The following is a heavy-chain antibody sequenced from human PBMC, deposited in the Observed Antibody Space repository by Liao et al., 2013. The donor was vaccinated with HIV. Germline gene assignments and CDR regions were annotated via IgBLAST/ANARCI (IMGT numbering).Heavy chain of an antibody. V-gene: IGHV4-4*07. Sequence: QVQLQESGPGLVKPSETLSLTCIVSGGSISSYYWNWIRQPAGKGLEWIGHIDTSGSTNYNPSLKSRVTMSIDTSKNQFSLKLSSVTAADTAVYYCARDRLELRYNWFRPWGQGTLVTVSS. D-gene: IGHD1-7*01. J-gene: IGHJ5*02. CDR1: GGSISSYY. CDR2: IDTSGST. CDR3: ARDRLELRYNWFRP.